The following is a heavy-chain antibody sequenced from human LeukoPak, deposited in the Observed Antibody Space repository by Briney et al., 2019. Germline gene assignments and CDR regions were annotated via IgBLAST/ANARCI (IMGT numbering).Heavy chain of an antibody. CDR3: ARAIAAAGTDVGY. V-gene: IGHV3-21*01. CDR2: ISSSSSYI. D-gene: IGHD6-13*01. J-gene: IGHJ4*02. CDR1: GFTSSSYS. Sequence: PGGSLRLSCAASGFTSSSYSMNWVRQAPGKGLEWVSSISSSSSYIYYADSVKGRFTISRDNAKNSLYLQMNSLRAEDTAVYYCARAIAAAGTDVGYWGQGTLVTVSS.